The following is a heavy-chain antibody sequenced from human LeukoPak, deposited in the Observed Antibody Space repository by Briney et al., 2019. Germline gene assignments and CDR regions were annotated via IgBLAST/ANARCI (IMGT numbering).Heavy chain of an antibody. CDR1: GFTVSTNY. J-gene: IGHJ3*02. Sequence: GGSLRLSCAASGFTVSTNYMSWVRQAPGKGLEWVSEMYSGGSTYYAASVKGRFSISRDTSKNTVYLHSLRAEDTAVYYCARELREHGAFDIWGQGTMVTVSS. CDR2: MYSGGST. D-gene: IGHD1-26*01. V-gene: IGHV3-53*01. CDR3: ARELREHGAFDI.